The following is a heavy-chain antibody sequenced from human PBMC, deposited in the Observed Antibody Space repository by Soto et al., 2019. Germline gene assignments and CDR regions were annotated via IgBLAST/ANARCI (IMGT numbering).Heavy chain of an antibody. CDR1: GFTFSSYA. J-gene: IGHJ3*02. D-gene: IGHD3-9*01. CDR2: ISGSGGST. CDR3: AKDQTYYDILTGYSPPNDAFDI. V-gene: IGHV3-23*01. Sequence: HPGGSLRLSCAASGFTFSSYAMSWVRQAPGKGLEWVSAISGSGGSTYYADSVKGRFTISRDNSKNTLYLQMNSLRAEDTAVYYCAKDQTYYDILTGYSPPNDAFDIWGQGTMVTVSS.